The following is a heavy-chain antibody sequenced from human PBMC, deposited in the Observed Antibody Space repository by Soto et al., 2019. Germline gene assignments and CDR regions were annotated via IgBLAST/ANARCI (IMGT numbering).Heavy chain of an antibody. CDR1: GYSFTSYW. CDR3: ARRFWRTGEDVYWYFDL. CDR2: IDPSDSYT. D-gene: IGHD7-27*01. V-gene: IGHV5-10-1*01. J-gene: IGHJ2*01. Sequence: GESLKISCKGSGYSFTSYWISWVRQMPGKGLEWMGRIDPSDSYTNYSQSFQGHVTISADKSISTAYLQWSSLKASDTAMYYCARRFWRTGEDVYWYFDLWGRGTLVTVSS.